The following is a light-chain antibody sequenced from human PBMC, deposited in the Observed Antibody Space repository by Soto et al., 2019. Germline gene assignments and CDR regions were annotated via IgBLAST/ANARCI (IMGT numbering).Light chain of an antibody. CDR2: GAS. CDR1: QSVASN. V-gene: IGKV3-15*01. Sequence: EILMTQSPATLSVSPGERATLSCRASQSVASNLAWYQQKPGQAPRLLIYGASTRATGIPARFSGSGSGTEFTLTISSLEPEDFAVYYCQQRSNWPPITFGQGTRLEIK. CDR3: QQRSNWPPIT. J-gene: IGKJ5*01.